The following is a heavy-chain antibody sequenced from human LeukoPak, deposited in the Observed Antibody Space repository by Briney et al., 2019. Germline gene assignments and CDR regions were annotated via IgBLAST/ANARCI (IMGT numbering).Heavy chain of an antibody. CDR3: AKDPDPLIVATIGGSDY. J-gene: IGHJ4*02. CDR2: ISGSGGST. CDR1: GFTFSSYA. Sequence: PGGSLRLSCAASGFTFSSYAMSWVRQAPGKGLEWVSAISGSGGSTYYADSVKGRFTISRDNSKNTLYLQMNSLRAEDTAVYYCAKDPDPLIVATIGGSDYWGQGTLVTVSS. D-gene: IGHD5-12*01. V-gene: IGHV3-23*01.